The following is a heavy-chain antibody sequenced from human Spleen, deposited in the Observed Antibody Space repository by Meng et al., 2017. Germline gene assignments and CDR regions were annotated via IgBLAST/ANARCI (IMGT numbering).Heavy chain of an antibody. Sequence: QVQLVQSGGAVKKHGASVKVSCKTSGYTFTNYVLHWVRQAPGQRLEWMGWIRVGNDETHYSQKFQGRVTISRDTSASTAYMELSSLRSEDTAIYYCARDLNGDRGIYFDYWGQGTLVTVYS. CDR1: GYTFTNYV. D-gene: IGHD3-10*01. V-gene: IGHV1-3*01. CDR2: IRVGNDET. CDR3: ARDLNGDRGIYFDY. J-gene: IGHJ4*02.